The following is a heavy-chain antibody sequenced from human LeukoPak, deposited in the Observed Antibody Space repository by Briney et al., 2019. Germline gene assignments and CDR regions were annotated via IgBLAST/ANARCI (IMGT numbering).Heavy chain of an antibody. CDR3: ARAPVISVAGFDY. CDR2: IYYSGST. V-gene: IGHV4-39*07. D-gene: IGHD6-19*01. J-gene: IGHJ4*02. CDR1: GGSISSYY. Sequence: SETLSLTCTVSGGSISSYYWGWIRQPPGKGLERIGSIYYSGSTYYNPSLKSRVTISVDTSKNQFSLKLSSVTAADTAVYYCARAPVISVAGFDYWGQGTLVTVSS.